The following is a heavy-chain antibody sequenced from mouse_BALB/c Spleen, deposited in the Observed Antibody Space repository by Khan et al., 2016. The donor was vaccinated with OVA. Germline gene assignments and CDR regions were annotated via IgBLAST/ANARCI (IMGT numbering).Heavy chain of an antibody. Sequence: QVQLKESGPGLVAPSQTLSITCTVSGFSLSNYGVHWVRQPPGKGLEWLGVIWAGGSTNHNSALVSRLSISKDDSKSQVFLKMNSLQTDDTARYYCARAFYNGAWFAYWGQGTLVTVSA. CDR1: GFSLSNYG. J-gene: IGHJ3*01. V-gene: IGHV2-9*02. CDR3: ARAFYNGAWFAY. CDR2: IWAGGST. D-gene: IGHD1-3*01.